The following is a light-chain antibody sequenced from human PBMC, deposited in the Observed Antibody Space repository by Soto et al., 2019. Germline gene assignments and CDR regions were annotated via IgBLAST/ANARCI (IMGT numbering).Light chain of an antibody. V-gene: IGKV3-20*01. Sequence: DTVFTQSPGTVSLSPGETATLTCSASHSVSSTFLAWYQQKPGQAPTLLIYDADTRATGIPDRFSGSGLGTHFTLTISSLEPEDFAMYYCQQSASSVTFGQGTRLEIK. CDR1: HSVSSTF. CDR3: QQSASSVT. CDR2: DAD. J-gene: IGKJ5*01.